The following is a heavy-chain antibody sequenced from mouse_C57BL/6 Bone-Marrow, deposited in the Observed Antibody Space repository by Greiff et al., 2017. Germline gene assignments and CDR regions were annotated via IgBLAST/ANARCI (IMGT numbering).Heavy chain of an antibody. CDR3: APSITTVVAPFDY. J-gene: IGHJ2*01. CDR1: GFNIKDYY. CDR2: IDPEDGET. D-gene: IGHD1-1*01. V-gene: IGHV14-2*01. Sequence: LVESGAELVKPGASVKLSCTASGFNIKDYYMHWVKQRTEQGLEWIGRIDPEDGETKYAPKFQGKATITADTSSNTAYLPLISLTSDDTAVYYCAPSITTVVAPFDYWGQGTTLTVSS.